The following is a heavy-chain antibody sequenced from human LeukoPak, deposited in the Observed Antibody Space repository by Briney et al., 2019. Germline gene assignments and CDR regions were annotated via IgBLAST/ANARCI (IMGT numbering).Heavy chain of an antibody. D-gene: IGHD3-22*01. V-gene: IGHV3-23*01. J-gene: IGHJ4*02. Sequence: GGSLRLSCAASGFTFSSYAMSWVRQAPGKGLEWVSAISGSGGSTYYADSVKGRFTISRDNSKNTQYLQMNSLRAEDTAVYYCTNGPTSSGHFYYFDYWGQGTQVTVSS. CDR1: GFTFSSYA. CDR3: TNGPTSSGHFYYFDY. CDR2: ISGSGGST.